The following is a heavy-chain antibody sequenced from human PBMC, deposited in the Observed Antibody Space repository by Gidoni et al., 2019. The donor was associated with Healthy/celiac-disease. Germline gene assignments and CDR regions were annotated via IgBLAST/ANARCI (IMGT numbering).Heavy chain of an antibody. J-gene: IGHJ5*02. Sequence: QVQLQESGPGLVKPSQTLSLTCTFSGGSISSGDYYWSWIRQPPGKGLEWIGYIYYSGSTYYNPSLKSRVTISVDTSKNQFSLKLSSVTAADTAVYYCARGDYDFWSGYPYPYNWFDPWGQGTLVTVSS. CDR1: GGSISSGDYY. V-gene: IGHV4-30-4*01. CDR3: ARGDYDFWSGYPYPYNWFDP. D-gene: IGHD3-3*01. CDR2: IYYSGST.